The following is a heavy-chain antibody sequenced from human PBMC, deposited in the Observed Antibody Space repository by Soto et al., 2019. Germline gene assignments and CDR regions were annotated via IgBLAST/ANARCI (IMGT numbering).Heavy chain of an antibody. D-gene: IGHD2-8*01. V-gene: IGHV1-69*01. J-gene: IGHJ4*02. Sequence: QVQLVQSGAEVKKPGSSVKVSCKASGGTFSSYAISWVRQAPGQGLEWTGGIIPIFGTANYAQKFQGRVTITADESTSTAYMELSSLRSEDTAVYYCARTIPLYRPGYFDYWGQGTLVTVSS. CDR2: IIPIFGTA. CDR3: ARTIPLYRPGYFDY. CDR1: GGTFSSYA.